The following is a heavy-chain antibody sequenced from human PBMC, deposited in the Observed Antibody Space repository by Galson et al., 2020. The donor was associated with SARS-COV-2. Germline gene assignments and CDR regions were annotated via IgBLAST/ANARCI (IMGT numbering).Heavy chain of an antibody. J-gene: IGHJ4*02. Sequence: GESLKISCTASEFPFTAYAMHWVRQAPGKGLEWVAVISFDGSNKYYADSVKGRFTISRDNSKNTLYLQMNSLRAEDTAVYYCARHYGDYATYYFDYWGQGTLVTVSS. CDR1: EFPFTAYA. D-gene: IGHD4-17*01. CDR3: ARHYGDYATYYFDY. V-gene: IGHV3-30-3*01. CDR2: ISFDGSNK.